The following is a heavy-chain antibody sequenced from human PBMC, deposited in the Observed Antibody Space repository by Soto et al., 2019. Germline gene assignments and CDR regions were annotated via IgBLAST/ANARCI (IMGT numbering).Heavy chain of an antibody. CDR1: GYSFTSYW. Sequence: KIACKGSGYSFTSYWISWVRQMPGKGLEWMGRIDPSDSYTNYSPSFQGHVTISADKSISTAYLQWSSLKASDTAMYYCAITGTPTAPVWFDPWGQGTLVTVSS. CDR2: IDPSDSYT. CDR3: AITGTPTAPVWFDP. V-gene: IGHV5-10-1*01. J-gene: IGHJ5*02. D-gene: IGHD1-7*01.